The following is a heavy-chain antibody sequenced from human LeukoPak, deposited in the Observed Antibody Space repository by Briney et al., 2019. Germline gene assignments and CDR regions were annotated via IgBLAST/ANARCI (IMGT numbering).Heavy chain of an antibody. J-gene: IGHJ4*02. CDR3: ATSTYYYDSSGYYYDY. CDR1: GYTLTELS. D-gene: IGHD3-22*01. V-gene: IGHV1-24*01. Sequence: ASVKVSCKVSGYTLTELSMHWVRQAPGKGLGWMGGFDPEDGETIYAQKFQGRVTMTEDTSTDTAYMELSSLRSEDTAVYYRATSTYYYDSSGYYYDYWGQGTLVTVSS. CDR2: FDPEDGET.